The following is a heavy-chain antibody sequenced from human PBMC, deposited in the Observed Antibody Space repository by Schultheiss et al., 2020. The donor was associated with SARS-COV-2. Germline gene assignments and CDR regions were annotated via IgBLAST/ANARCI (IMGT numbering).Heavy chain of an antibody. CDR1: GGSISSGGYY. J-gene: IGHJ6*02. V-gene: IGHV4-31*03. D-gene: IGHD3-3*01. CDR2: IYYSWST. Sequence: SETLSLTCTVSGGSISSGGYYWSWIRQPPGKGLEWIGYIYYSWSTYYNPSLKSRVTISVDTSKNQFSLKLSSVTAADTAVYYCAGMSGLERFYYYYYGMDVWGQGTTVTVSS. CDR3: AGMSGLERFYYYYYGMDV.